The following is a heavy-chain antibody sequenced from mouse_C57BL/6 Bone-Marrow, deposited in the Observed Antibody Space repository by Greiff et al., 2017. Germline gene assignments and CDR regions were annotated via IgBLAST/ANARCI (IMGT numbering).Heavy chain of an antibody. V-gene: IGHV1-81*01. CDR2: IYPRSGNT. D-gene: IGHD1-1*01. J-gene: IGHJ2*01. CDR3: ARENYYGSSSYYFDY. CDR1: GYTFTSYG. Sequence: QVQLQQSGAELARPGASVKLSCKASGYTFTSYGISWVKQRTGQGLEWIGEIYPRSGNTYYNEKFKGKATLTADKSSSTAYMELRSLTSADSAVYFCARENYYGSSSYYFDYWGQGTTLTVSS.